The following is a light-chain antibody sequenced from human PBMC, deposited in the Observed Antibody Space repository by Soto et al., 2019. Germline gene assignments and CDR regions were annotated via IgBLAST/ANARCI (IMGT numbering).Light chain of an antibody. CDR1: QSLVYNDGNIY. CDR3: MQGKHWPPA. J-gene: IGKJ1*01. V-gene: IGKV2-30*01. CDR2: KVS. Sequence: DVVMTQSPLSLPVTPGQPASISCRSSQSLVYNDGNIYLNWFQQRPGQSPRRLIYKVSNRESGVPDRFSGSGSDTDFTLKISSVEAEDVGVYYCMQGKHWPPAFGQGTKVEIK.